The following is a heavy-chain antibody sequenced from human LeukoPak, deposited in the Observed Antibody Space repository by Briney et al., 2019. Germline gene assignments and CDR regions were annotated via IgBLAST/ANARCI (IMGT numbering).Heavy chain of an antibody. D-gene: IGHD1-26*01. CDR3: AKARSYSGTYIFDY. J-gene: IGHJ4*02. V-gene: IGHV3-23*01. CDR2: ICGTGSST. CDR1: GITFNSNA. Sequence: AAGTLRLSCAASGITFNSNAFTWVRQAPGQGLEWVSAICGTGSSTYHAESVKGRFTISRDNSKNTLYLQVNGLRADDTAVYYCAKARSYSGTYIFDYWGQGTLVTVSS.